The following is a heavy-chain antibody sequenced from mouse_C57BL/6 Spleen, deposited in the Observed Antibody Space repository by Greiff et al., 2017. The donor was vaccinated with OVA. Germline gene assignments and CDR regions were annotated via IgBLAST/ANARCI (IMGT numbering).Heavy chain of an antibody. CDR2: IDPSDSYT. V-gene: IGHV1-50*01. CDR1: GYTFTSYW. CDR3: TRAVIYAMDY. J-gene: IGHJ4*01. Sequence: VQLQQPGAELVKPGASVKLSCKASGYTFTSYWMQWVKQRPGQGLEWIGEIDPSDSYTNYNQKFKGKATLTVDTSSSTAYMQLSSLTSEASAVYYCTRAVIYAMDYWGQGTSVTVSS.